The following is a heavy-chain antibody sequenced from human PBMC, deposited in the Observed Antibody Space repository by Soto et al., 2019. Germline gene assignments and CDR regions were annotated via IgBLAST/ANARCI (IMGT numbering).Heavy chain of an antibody. CDR2: LYYGRTT. V-gene: IGHV4-39*01. D-gene: IGHD3-16*01. Sequence: GTLSLTWTVSGDPISSSNYYWGWIRQPPGKGLEWIGSLYYGRTTYYNPSLKSRVTISVDTSKSQFSLTLNSVTAADTAVYSCASHAVELPFGYYYGLDVWGQGTTVTVSS. CDR3: ASHAVELPFGYYYGLDV. J-gene: IGHJ6*02. CDR1: GDPISSSNYY.